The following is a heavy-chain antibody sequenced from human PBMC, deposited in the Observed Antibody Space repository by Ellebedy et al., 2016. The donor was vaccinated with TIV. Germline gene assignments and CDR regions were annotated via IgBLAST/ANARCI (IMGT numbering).Heavy chain of an antibody. CDR1: GFTFSSYS. CDR2: ISSSSSYI. D-gene: IGHD1-1*01. J-gene: IGHJ6*02. V-gene: IGHV3-21*01. CDR3: ARDLLVQLEPDGSYYYYYGMDV. Sequence: GGSLRLSXAASGFTFSSYSMHLVRQAPVKGLEWVSSISSSSSYIYYADSVKGRFTISRDNAKNSLYLQMNSLRAEDTAVYYCARDLLVQLEPDGSYYYYYGMDVWGQGTTVTVSS.